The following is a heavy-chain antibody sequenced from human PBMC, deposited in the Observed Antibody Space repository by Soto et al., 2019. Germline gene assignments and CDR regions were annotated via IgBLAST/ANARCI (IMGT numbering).Heavy chain of an antibody. CDR2: ISNNADAT. D-gene: IGHD3-10*01. CDR3: AQLALWFGEFGRDY. Sequence: EVHLSESGVGVTQPGGSLRLSCAAPGINFRSFAMSWVREAPGKGLQWVASISNNADATYYADSVKGRFHISRDNSKKTVFLEMNSLRVEDTAVYYCAQLALWFGEFGRDYWGQGALVTVSS. CDR1: GINFRSFA. V-gene: IGHV3-23*01. J-gene: IGHJ4*02.